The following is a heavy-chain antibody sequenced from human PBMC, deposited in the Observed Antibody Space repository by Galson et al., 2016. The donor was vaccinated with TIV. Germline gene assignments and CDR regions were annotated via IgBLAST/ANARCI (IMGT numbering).Heavy chain of an antibody. CDR3: ARLDYSSGWNIDY. D-gene: IGHD6-19*01. J-gene: IGHJ4*02. CDR2: MNQHGSEK. Sequence: SLRLSCAASGFTFSSYWMTWVRQAPGKGLEWVANMNQHGSEKYYVDSVKGRFTISRYNAKNSLYLQMNSLRAEDTAVYYCARLDYSSGWNIDYGGQGTLVTVSS. CDR1: GFTFSSYW. V-gene: IGHV3-7*01.